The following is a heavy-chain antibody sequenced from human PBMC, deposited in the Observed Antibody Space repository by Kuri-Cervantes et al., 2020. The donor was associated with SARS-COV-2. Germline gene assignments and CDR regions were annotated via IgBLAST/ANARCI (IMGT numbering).Heavy chain of an antibody. J-gene: IGHJ2*01. CDR2: ISYDASNK. V-gene: IGHV3-30*18. CDR1: GFTFSSYA. Sequence: GGSLRFSCAASGFTFSSYAMSWVCQAPGKGLEWVAVISYDASNKYYADSVKGRFTISRDNSKNTLYLQMNSLRAEDTAVYYCAKDYSSSSDWYFDLWGRGTLVTVSS. CDR3: AKDYSSSSDWYFDL. D-gene: IGHD6-6*01.